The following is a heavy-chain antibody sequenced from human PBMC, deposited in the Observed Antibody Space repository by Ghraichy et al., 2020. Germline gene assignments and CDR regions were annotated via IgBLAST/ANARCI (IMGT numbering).Heavy chain of an antibody. CDR1: GFTYATYA. Sequence: GGSLRLSCVASGFTYATYAMSWVRQAPGKGLEWVSAASATGGATYYADSVKGRFTISRDNSKHTLNLQMNSLRAEDTAVYYCAKWLKSCYYVVDYWGPGTLVTVST. D-gene: IGHD3-3*01. CDR2: ASATGGAT. V-gene: IGHV3-23*01. J-gene: IGHJ4*02. CDR3: AKWLKSCYYVVDY.